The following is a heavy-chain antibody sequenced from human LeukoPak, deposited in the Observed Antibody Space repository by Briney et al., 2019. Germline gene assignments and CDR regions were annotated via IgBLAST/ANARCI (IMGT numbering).Heavy chain of an antibody. D-gene: IGHD2-15*01. CDR2: INHSGST. CDR1: GGSISGYY. J-gene: IGHJ4*02. CDR3: ARGRLVAATRGVFDY. Sequence: SETLSLTCAVYGGSISGYYWNCIRQPPGKGLEWIGEINHSGSTNYNPSLKSRVTISVDTSKNQFSLKLSSVTAADTAVYYCARGRLVAATRGVFDYWGQGTLVTVSS. V-gene: IGHV4-34*01.